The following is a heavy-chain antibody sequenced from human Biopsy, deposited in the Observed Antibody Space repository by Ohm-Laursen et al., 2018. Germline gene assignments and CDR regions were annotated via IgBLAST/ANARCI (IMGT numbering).Heavy chain of an antibody. V-gene: IGHV1-69*13. CDR3: ASSDGRSGFDY. CDR1: GGTFTMFP. J-gene: IGHJ4*02. CDR2: ILPFYGTT. Sequence: SVKVSCKASGGTFTMFPISWVRQAPGQGLEWMGAILPFYGTTNFAQKFQGRVTPTADGFTSTAYMELSSLRSEDTGVYYCASSDGRSGFDYWGQGTLVTVSS. D-gene: IGHD3-10*01.